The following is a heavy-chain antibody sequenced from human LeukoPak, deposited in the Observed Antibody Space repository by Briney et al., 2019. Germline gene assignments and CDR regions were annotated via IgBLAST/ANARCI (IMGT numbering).Heavy chain of an antibody. CDR3: ARGTHSSSWYGAFDI. CDR2: ISSSGSTI. CDR1: GFTFSDYY. J-gene: IGHJ3*02. D-gene: IGHD6-13*01. Sequence: GSLRLSCAASGFTFSDYYMSWIRQAPGKGLEGVSYISSSGSTIYYADSVKGRFTISRDNAKNSLYLQMNSLRAEDTAVYYCARGTHSSSWYGAFDIWGQGTMVTVSS. V-gene: IGHV3-11*04.